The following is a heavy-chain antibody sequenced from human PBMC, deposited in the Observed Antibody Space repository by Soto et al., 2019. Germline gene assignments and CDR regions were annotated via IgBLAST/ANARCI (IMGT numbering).Heavy chain of an antibody. V-gene: IGHV1-24*01. CDR1: GYTLSELF. CDR2: FDPEEGNT. J-gene: IGHJ4*02. CDR3: ATGFPQWELLQY. Sequence: QVQLVQSGAEVKKPGASVKVSCKVSGYTLSELFVHWVRQAPGKGLEWLGGFDPEEGNTIYAQNFRGRVTMTDDTSTDTAHMELSSLRSDDTAGYYCATGFPQWELLQYWGQGTLLTVSS. D-gene: IGHD1-26*01.